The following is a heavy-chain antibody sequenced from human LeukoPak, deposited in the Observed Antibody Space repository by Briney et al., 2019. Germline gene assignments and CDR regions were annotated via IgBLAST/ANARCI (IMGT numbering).Heavy chain of an antibody. V-gene: IGHV3-23*01. CDR2: ISGSGGST. J-gene: IGHJ4*02. CDR1: GFTFSSYA. Sequence: GGSLRLSCAASGFTFSSYAMSWVRQAPGKGLEWVSAISGSGGSTYYVDSVKGRFTISRDNSKNTLYLQVNSLRAEDTAVYYCAKDSMKYQLLTSANFDYWGQGTLVTVSS. D-gene: IGHD2-2*01. CDR3: AKDSMKYQLLTSANFDY.